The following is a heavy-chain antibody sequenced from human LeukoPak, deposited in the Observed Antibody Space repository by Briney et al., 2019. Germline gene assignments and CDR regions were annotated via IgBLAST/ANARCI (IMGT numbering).Heavy chain of an antibody. Sequence: PGGSLRLSCAASGFTFSSYGMHWVRQAPGKGLEWVAVIWYDGSNKYYADSVKGRFTISRDNSKNTLYLQMNSLRAEDTAVYYCAREVYCSGGSCYSVIAGDAFDIWGQGTMVTVSS. CDR3: AREVYCSGGSCYSVIAGDAFDI. V-gene: IGHV3-33*01. CDR1: GFTFSSYG. J-gene: IGHJ3*02. D-gene: IGHD2-15*01. CDR2: IWYDGSNK.